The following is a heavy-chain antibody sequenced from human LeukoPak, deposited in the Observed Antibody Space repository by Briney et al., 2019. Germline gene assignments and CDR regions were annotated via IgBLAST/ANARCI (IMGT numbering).Heavy chain of an antibody. J-gene: IGHJ4*02. CDR2: VNHSGST. CDR3: ARDYYDSSGYVLDY. V-gene: IGHV4-34*01. D-gene: IGHD3-22*01. Sequence: SETLSLTXAVYGGSFSGYYWSWIRQPPGKGMEWIGEVNHSGSTNYNPSLKSRVTISVDTSKNQFSLKLGSVTAADTAVYYCARDYYDSSGYVLDYWGQGALVTVSS. CDR1: GGSFSGYY.